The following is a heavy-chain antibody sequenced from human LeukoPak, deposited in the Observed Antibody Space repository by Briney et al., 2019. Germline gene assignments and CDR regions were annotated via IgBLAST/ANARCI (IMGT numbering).Heavy chain of an antibody. CDR2: IYYSGST. Sequence: PSQTLSLTCTVSGGSISSGDYYWSWIRQPPGKGLEWIWYIYYSGSTYYNPSLKSRVTISVDTSKNQFSLKLSSVTAADTAVYYCARWCYYDSSGYSARFDYWGQGTLVTVSS. CDR1: GGSISSGDYY. J-gene: IGHJ4*02. D-gene: IGHD3-22*01. CDR3: ARWCYYDSSGYSARFDY. V-gene: IGHV4-30-4*01.